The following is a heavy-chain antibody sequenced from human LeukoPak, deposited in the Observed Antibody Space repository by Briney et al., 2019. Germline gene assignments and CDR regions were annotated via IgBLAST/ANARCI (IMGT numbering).Heavy chain of an antibody. CDR3: ARDNYYDRPYYFDY. CDR2: ISSSSSYI. CDR1: GFTFSSYS. Sequence: GGSLRLSCAASGFTFSSYSMNWVRQAPGKGLEWVSSISSSSSYIYYADSVKGRFTISRDNAKKSLYLQMNSLRAEDTAVYYCARDNYYDRPYYFDYWGQGTLVTVSS. D-gene: IGHD3-22*01. V-gene: IGHV3-21*01. J-gene: IGHJ4*02.